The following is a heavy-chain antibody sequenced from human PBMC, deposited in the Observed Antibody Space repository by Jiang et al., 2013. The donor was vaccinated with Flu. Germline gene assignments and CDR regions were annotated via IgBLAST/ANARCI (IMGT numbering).Heavy chain of an antibody. J-gene: IGHJ4*02. CDR1: GYIFTTYY. CDR3: ARNVASGLDY. CDR2: INPSGGST. V-gene: IGHV1-46*01. D-gene: IGHD3-10*01. Sequence: KASGYIFTTYYIHWVRQAPGQGLEWMGFINPSGGSTSYAQNFQGRVTMTRDTSTSTVYLELSSLTSGDTAIYYCARNVASGLDYWGQGTLVTVSS.